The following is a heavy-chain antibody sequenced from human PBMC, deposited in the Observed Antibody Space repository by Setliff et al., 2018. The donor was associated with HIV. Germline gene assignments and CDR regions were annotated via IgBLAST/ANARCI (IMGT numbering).Heavy chain of an antibody. CDR3: ARARGRLSDFDI. D-gene: IGHD3-10*01. Sequence: ASVKVSCKASGYTFINYDIYWVRQTTGQGLEWMGIINPSGGSTSYAQKFQDRVTMTRDTSTTTVYMDLRSLRSEDTAVYYCARARGRLSDFDIWGQGTMVTVSS. V-gene: IGHV1-46*01. CDR1: GYTFINYD. CDR2: INPSGGST. J-gene: IGHJ3*02.